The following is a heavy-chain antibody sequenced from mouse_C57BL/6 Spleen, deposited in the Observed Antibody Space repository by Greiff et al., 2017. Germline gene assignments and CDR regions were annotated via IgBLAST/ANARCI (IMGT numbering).Heavy chain of an antibody. CDR1: GYTFTDYE. Sequence: QVQLQQSGAELVRPGASVTLSCKASGYTFTDYEMHWVKQTPVHGLEWIGAIDPETGGTAYNQKFKGKARLTADKSSSTAYMELRSLTSEDSAVYYCTSYEYYAMDYWGQGTSVTVSS. CDR2: IDPETGGT. J-gene: IGHJ4*01. CDR3: TSYEYYAMDY. V-gene: IGHV1-15*01. D-gene: IGHD1-1*01.